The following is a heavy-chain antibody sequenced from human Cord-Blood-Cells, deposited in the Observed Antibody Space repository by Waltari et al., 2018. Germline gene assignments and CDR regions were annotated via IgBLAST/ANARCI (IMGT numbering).Heavy chain of an antibody. CDR2: INPNSGGT. D-gene: IGHD3-22*01. Sequence: QVQLVQSGAEVKKPGASVKVSCKASGYTFTGYYMHSVRQAPGQGLEWMGWINPNSGGTNYAQKFQGRVTMTRDTSISTAYMELSRLRSDDTAVYYCATATYYYDSSGYPDYYYGMDVWGQGTTVTVSS. J-gene: IGHJ6*02. CDR3: ATATYYYDSSGYPDYYYGMDV. CDR1: GYTFTGYY. V-gene: IGHV1-2*02.